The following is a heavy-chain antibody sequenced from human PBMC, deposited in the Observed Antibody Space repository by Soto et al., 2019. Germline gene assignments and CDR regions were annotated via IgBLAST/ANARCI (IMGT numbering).Heavy chain of an antibody. Sequence: PSETLSLTCAVYGGSFSGYYWSWIRQPPGKGLEWIGEINHSGSTNYNPSLKSRVTISVDTSKNQFSLKLSSVTAADTAVYYCARGNVSIAARQVLAYFDYWGQGTLVTVSS. CDR2: INHSGST. J-gene: IGHJ4*02. D-gene: IGHD6-6*01. V-gene: IGHV4-34*01. CDR3: ARGNVSIAARQVLAYFDY. CDR1: GGSFSGYY.